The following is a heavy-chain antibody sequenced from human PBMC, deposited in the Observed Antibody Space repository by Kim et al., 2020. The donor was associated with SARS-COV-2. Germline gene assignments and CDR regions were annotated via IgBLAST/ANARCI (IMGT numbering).Heavy chain of an antibody. D-gene: IGHD6-13*01. CDR3: ARDIAAAGGPGGWFDP. J-gene: IGHJ5*02. V-gene: IGHV4-61*02. CDR1: GGSISSGSYY. Sequence: SETLSLTCTVSGGSISSGSYYWSWIRQPAGKGLEWIGRIYTSGSTNYNPSLKSRFTISVDTSKNQFSLTLSSVTAADTAVYYCARDIAAAGGPGGWFDPWGQGTLVTVSS. CDR2: IYTSGST.